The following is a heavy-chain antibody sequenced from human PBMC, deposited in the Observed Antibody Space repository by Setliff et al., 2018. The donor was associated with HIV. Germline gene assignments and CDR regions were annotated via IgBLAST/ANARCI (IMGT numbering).Heavy chain of an antibody. CDR2: IYWNDDN. D-gene: IGHD3-3*01. V-gene: IGHV2-5*01. Sequence: SGPTLVNPTQTLSLTCTFSGFSLLTRGEGVGWIRQPPVKYLEWLELIYWNDDNRYSPSLTSRLTIRKDASKNQVVLTMTKMDTVDTGTYYCAPTTSFDFWTPGPMDVWGKGTTVTVSS. CDR1: GFSLLTRGEG. CDR3: APTTSFDFWTPGPMDV. J-gene: IGHJ6*03.